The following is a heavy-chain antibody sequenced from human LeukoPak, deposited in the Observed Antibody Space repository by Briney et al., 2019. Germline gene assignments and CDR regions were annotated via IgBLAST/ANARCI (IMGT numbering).Heavy chain of an antibody. D-gene: IGHD4-23*01. CDR2: IIPILGIA. Sequence: EASVKVSCKASGGTFSSYAISWVRQAPGQGLEWMGRIIPILGIANYAQKFQGRVTITADKSTSTAYMGLSSLRAEDTAVYYCARDKLASFYQYMDVWGKGTTVTVSS. V-gene: IGHV1-69*04. J-gene: IGHJ6*03. CDR3: ARDKLASFYQYMDV. CDR1: GGTFSSYA.